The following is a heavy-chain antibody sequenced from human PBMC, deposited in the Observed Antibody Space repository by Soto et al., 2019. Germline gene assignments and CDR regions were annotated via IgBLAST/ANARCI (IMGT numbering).Heavy chain of an antibody. CDR3: ARGTYFDY. V-gene: IGHV1-18*01. CDR1: GYTLNTYG. J-gene: IGHJ4*02. Sequence: QVQLVQSGAEVKKPGASVKVSCKASGYTLNTYGITWVRRATGQGLEWMGWISANNDHTNYPQKLQGRVTMTTDTSTSTAYMELRSLSSDDTAVYYCARGTYFDYWGQGTLVTVSS. CDR2: ISANNDHT.